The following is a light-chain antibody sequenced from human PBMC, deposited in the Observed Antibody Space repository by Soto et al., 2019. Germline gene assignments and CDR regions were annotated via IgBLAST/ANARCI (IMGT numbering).Light chain of an antibody. CDR3: QSYDSSLSGWV. Sequence: QSVLTQPPSVSGAPGQRVTISCTGSSSNIGAGYDGHWYQQLPGTAPKLLIYGNSNRPSGVPDRFSGSKSGTSASLAITGLQAEDDAEYYCQSYDSSLSGWVFGGGTTLTVL. CDR2: GNS. J-gene: IGLJ3*02. V-gene: IGLV1-40*01. CDR1: SSNIGAGYD.